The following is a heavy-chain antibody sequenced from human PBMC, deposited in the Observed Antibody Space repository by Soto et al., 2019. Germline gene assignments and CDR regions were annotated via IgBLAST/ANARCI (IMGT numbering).Heavy chain of an antibody. CDR1: GFTFSSYA. CDR2: IKQDGSEK. Sequence: GGSLRLSCAASGFTFSSYAMHWVRQAPGKGLEWVANIKQDGSEKFYVDSVRGRYTISRDNAKNSLYLQMNSLRAEDTAVYFCARITSASADWGQGTLVTVSS. CDR3: ARITSASAD. V-gene: IGHV3-7*01. D-gene: IGHD2-2*01. J-gene: IGHJ4*02.